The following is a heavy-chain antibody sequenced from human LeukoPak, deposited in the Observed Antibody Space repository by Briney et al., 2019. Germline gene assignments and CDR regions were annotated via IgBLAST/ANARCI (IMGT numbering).Heavy chain of an antibody. CDR3: AKDVSQGRLLSAAAATTAFDY. V-gene: IGHV3-23*01. D-gene: IGHD6-13*01. CDR2: ISGSASST. Sequence: GGSLRLSCAASGFGFSLSDFNWVRQAPGKGLEWVSAISGSASSTYYADSVKGRFTISRDNSKNTLYLQMNSLRAEDTALYYCAKDVSQGRLLSAAAATTAFDYWGQGTLVTVSS. J-gene: IGHJ4*02. CDR1: GFGFSLSD.